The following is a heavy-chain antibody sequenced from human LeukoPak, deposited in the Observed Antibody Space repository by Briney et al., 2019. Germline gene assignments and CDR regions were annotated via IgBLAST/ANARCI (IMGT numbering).Heavy chain of an antibody. CDR3: ARHDGATYDY. Sequence: SETLSLTCTVSGGSISSYYWSWIRQPPGKGLEWIGYIYYSGSTNYNPSLKSRVTISVDTSKNQFSLKLSSETAADTAVYYCARHDGATYDYWGQGTLVTVSS. CDR2: IYYSGST. J-gene: IGHJ4*02. D-gene: IGHD1-26*01. CDR1: GGSISSYY. V-gene: IGHV4-59*08.